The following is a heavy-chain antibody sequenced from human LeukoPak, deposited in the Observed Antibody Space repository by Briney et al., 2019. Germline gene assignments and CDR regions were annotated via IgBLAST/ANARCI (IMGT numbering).Heavy chain of an antibody. CDR3: AREGRSHYRWFDP. CDR1: GFTFSSYS. V-gene: IGHV3-21*01. CDR2: ISSSSSYI. D-gene: IGHD3-10*01. J-gene: IGHJ5*02. Sequence: GGSLRLSCAASGFTFSSYSMNWVRQAPGKGLEWVSSISSSSSYIYYADSVKGRFTISRDNAKNSLYLQMNSLRAEDTAVYYCAREGRSHYRWFDPWGQGTLVTVSS.